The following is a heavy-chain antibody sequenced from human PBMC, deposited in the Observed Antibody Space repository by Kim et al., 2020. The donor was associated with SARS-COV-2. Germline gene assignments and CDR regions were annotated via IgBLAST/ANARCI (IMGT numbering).Heavy chain of an antibody. J-gene: IGHJ3*02. CDR3: TRIPGTPFAFWDAFDI. Sequence: GGSLRLSCAASGFTFSYSPMHWVRQASGKGLEWVGRIRSKANSYATAYAASVRGRFIISRDDSKNTAYLQMNSLKTEDTTVYYCTRIPGTPFAFWDAFDIWGQGTMVTVSS. CDR1: GFTFSYSP. CDR2: IRSKANSYAT. V-gene: IGHV3-73*01. D-gene: IGHD1-1*01.